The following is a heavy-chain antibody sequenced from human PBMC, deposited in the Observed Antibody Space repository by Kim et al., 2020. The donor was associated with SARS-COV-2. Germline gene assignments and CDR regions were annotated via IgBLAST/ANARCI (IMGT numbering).Heavy chain of an antibody. CDR3: AKDVLSVAAAPANYFDY. CDR1: GFTFSSYA. Sequence: GGSLRLSCAASGFTFSSYAMSWVRQAPGKGLEWVSAISGSGGSTYYADSVKGRFTISRDNSKNTLYLQMNSLRAEDTAVYYCAKDVLSVAAAPANYFDYWGQGTLVTVSS. J-gene: IGHJ4*02. CDR2: ISGSGGST. D-gene: IGHD6-13*01. V-gene: IGHV3-23*01.